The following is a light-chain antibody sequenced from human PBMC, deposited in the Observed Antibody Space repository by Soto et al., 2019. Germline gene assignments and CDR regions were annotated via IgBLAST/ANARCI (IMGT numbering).Light chain of an antibody. J-gene: IGKJ2*01. CDR1: QSVARD. Sequence: EIVLTQSPGTLSLSPGETATLSCRASQSVARDLTWYQQKPGQAPRLLISRASSGATDIPDRFSGSGSGTDFTLTISRLEPEDSAVYYCQQHEVSMYTFGQGTKLEIK. CDR3: QQHEVSMYT. CDR2: RAS. V-gene: IGKV3-20*01.